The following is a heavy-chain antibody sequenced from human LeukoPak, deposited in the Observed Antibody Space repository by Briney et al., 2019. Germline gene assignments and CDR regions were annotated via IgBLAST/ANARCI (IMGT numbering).Heavy chain of an antibody. J-gene: IGHJ6*02. V-gene: IGHV1-18*01. D-gene: IGHD2-15*01. CDR2: ISAYNGNT. CDR3: ARDEYCSGGSCYQGNYYYYGMDV. Sequence: GASVKVSCKTSGYTFTNYGISWVRQAPGQGLEWMGWISAYNGNTNYAQKLQGRVTMTTDTSTSTAYMELRSLRSDDTAVYYCARDEYCSGGSCYQGNYYYYGMDVWGQGTTVTVSS. CDR1: GYTFTNYG.